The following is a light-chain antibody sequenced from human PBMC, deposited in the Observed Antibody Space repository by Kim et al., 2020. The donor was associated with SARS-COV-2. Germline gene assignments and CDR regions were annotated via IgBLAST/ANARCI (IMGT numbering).Light chain of an antibody. CDR3: NSRDSNKNVV. V-gene: IGLV3-19*01. CDR1: SIRRYY. J-gene: IGLJ2*01. Sequence: VGLGQTVRMTWKGESIRRYYATWYQQKPGQAPIIVIYGKSIRPSGIPERFSGSSSGDTASLTITGTQAGDEADNYCNSRDSNKNVVFGGGTKLTVL. CDR2: GKS.